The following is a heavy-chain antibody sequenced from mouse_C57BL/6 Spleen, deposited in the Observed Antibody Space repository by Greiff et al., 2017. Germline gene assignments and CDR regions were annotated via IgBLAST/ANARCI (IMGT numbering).Heavy chain of an antibody. CDR2: ISYDGSN. D-gene: IGHD1-1*01. CDR1: GYSITSGYY. J-gene: IGHJ1*03. V-gene: IGHV3-6*01. Sequence: EVKLQESGPGLVQPSQSLSLTCSVTGYSITSGYYWNWIRQFPGNKLEWMGYISYDGSNNYNPSLNNLISITRYTSKNQFFLKLNSVTTEDTATDYCARWGLLRDGLYFDVWGTGTTVTVSS. CDR3: ARWGLLRDGLYFDV.